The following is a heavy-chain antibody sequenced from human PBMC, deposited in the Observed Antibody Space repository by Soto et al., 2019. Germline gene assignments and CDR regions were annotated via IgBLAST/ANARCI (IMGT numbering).Heavy chain of an antibody. CDR3: ARGQGGYSYPNWFDP. Sequence: SGTLSLTCAVYGGSFSGYYWSWIRQPPGKGLEWIGEINHSGSTNYNPSLKSRVTISVDTSKNQFSLKLSSVTAADTAVYYCARGQGGYSYPNWFDPWGQGTLVTVSS. CDR1: GGSFSGYY. CDR2: INHSGST. J-gene: IGHJ5*02. D-gene: IGHD5-18*01. V-gene: IGHV4-34*01.